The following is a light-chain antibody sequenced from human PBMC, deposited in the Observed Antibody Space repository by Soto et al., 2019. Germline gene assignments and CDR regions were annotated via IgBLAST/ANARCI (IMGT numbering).Light chain of an antibody. CDR2: EVS. CDR1: SSDVGGYNY. Sequence: QSVLTQPASVSGSPGQSITISCTGTSSDVGGYNYVSWYQQHRGKAPKLMIYEVSNRPSGVSNRFSGSKSGNTASLTISGLQAEDEADYYCSSYTSSSTYVVFGGGTKLTVL. J-gene: IGLJ2*01. V-gene: IGLV2-14*01. CDR3: SSYTSSSTYVV.